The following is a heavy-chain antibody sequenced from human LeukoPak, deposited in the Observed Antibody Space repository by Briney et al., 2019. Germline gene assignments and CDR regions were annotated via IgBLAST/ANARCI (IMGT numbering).Heavy chain of an antibody. V-gene: IGHV3-48*02. D-gene: IGHD5-12*01. CDR1: GFDFKTYD. CDR3: ARDGEGGYDFDY. J-gene: IGHJ4*02. CDR2: IRGSNTGT. Sequence: GGSLRLSCTASGFDFKTYDMNWVRQAPGKGPEWVSTIRGSNTGTHYADSVKGRFTISRDNAKNSLYLQMNSLRDEDTAVYYCARDGEGGYDFDYWGQGTLVTVSS.